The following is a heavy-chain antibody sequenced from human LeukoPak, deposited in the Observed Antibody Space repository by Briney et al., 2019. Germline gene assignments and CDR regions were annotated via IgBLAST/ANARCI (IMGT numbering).Heavy chain of an antibody. J-gene: IGHJ4*02. CDR1: GFTFSNYA. CDR2: ISYDGSDK. Sequence: PGGSLRLSCAASGFTFSNYAMHWVRQAPGKGLEWVAVISYDGSDKYYADSVKGRFTISRDNSKNTLYLQMNSLRAEDTAVYYCARVYYGSGSYSFDYWGQGTLVTVSS. V-gene: IGHV3-30-3*01. CDR3: ARVYYGSGSYSFDY. D-gene: IGHD3-10*01.